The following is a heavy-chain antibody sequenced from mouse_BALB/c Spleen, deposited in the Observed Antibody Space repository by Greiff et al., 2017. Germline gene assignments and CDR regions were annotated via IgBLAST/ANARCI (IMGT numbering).Heavy chain of an antibody. CDR2: ISSGGGST. V-gene: IGHV5-12-1*01. Sequence: EVHLVESGGGLVKPGGSLKLSCAASGFAFSSYDMSWVRQTPEKRLEWAAYISSGGGSTYYPDTVKGRFTISRDNAKNTLYLQMSSLKSEDTAMYYCARQRYGSSLDYWGQGTTLTVSS. CDR1: GFAFSSYD. D-gene: IGHD1-1*01. J-gene: IGHJ2*01. CDR3: ARQRYGSSLDY.